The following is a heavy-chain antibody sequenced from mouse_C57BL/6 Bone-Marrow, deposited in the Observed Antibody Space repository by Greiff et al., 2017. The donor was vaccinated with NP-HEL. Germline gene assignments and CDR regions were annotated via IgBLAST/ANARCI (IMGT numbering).Heavy chain of an antibody. Sequence: VQLKESGGDLVKPGGSLKLSCAASGFTFSSYGMSWVRQTPDKRLEWVATISSGGSYTYYPASVKGRFTISRDNAKNTLYLQMSSLKYEDTAMYYCAIPIYYEYDGFAYWGQGTLVTVSA. J-gene: IGHJ3*01. CDR3: AIPIYYEYDGFAY. CDR2: ISSGGSYT. CDR1: GFTFSSYG. V-gene: IGHV5-6*01. D-gene: IGHD2-4*01.